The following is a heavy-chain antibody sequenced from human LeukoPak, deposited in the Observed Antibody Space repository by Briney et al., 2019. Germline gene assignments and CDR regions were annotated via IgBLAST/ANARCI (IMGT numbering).Heavy chain of an antibody. J-gene: IGHJ4*02. Sequence: PSETLSLTCSVSGGSISSGDYYWSWLRQPLGKGLEWIGYIYYSGSTYYSPSLKSRVTISVDTSKNQFSLKLSSVTAADTAVYYCARTHSDYEYYFDYWGQGTLVTVSS. D-gene: IGHD5-12*01. CDR1: GGSISSGDYY. V-gene: IGHV4-30-4*08. CDR3: ARTHSDYEYYFDY. CDR2: IYYSGST.